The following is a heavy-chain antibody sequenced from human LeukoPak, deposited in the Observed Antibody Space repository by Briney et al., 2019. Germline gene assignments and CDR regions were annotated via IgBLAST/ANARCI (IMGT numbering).Heavy chain of an antibody. CDR3: ARHSIAAAVGYYYYGMDV. J-gene: IGHJ6*02. D-gene: IGHD6-13*01. Sequence: ASVKVSCKASGDTFSSYAISWVRQAPGQGLEWMGGIIPIFGTANYAQKFQGRVTITADESTSTAYMELSSLRSEDTAVYYCARHSIAAAVGYYYYGMDVWGQGTTVTVSS. CDR2: IIPIFGTA. CDR1: GDTFSSYA. V-gene: IGHV1-69*13.